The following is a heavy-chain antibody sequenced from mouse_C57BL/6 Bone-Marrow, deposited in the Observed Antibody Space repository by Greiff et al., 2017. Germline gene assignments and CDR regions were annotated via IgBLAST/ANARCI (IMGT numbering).Heavy chain of an antibody. V-gene: IGHV14-4*01. CDR2: IDPENGDT. CDR3: TTEVKDY. J-gene: IGHJ2*01. D-gene: IGHD2-2*01. Sequence: EVQLQESGAELVRPGASVKLSCTASGFNIKDDYMHWVKQRPEQGLEWIGWIDPENGDTEYASKFQGKATITADTSSNTAYLQLSRLTSEDTAVYYCTTEVKDYWGQGTTLTVSS. CDR1: GFNIKDDY.